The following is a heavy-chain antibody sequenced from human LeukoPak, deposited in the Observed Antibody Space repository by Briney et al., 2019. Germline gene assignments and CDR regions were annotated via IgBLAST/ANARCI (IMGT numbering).Heavy chain of an antibody. CDR1: GGTFSSYA. Sequence: SVKVSCKASGGTFSSYAISWVRQAPGQGLEWMGGIIPIFGTANYAQKFQGRVTITADESTSTAYMELSSLRSGDTAVYYCARDGYSGYQGGPGFDYWGQGTLVTVSS. CDR3: ARDGYSGYQGGPGFDY. D-gene: IGHD5-12*01. J-gene: IGHJ4*02. V-gene: IGHV1-69*01. CDR2: IIPIFGTA.